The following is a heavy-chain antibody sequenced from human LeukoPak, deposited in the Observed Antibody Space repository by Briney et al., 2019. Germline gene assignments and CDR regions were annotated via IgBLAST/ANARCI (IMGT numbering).Heavy chain of an antibody. D-gene: IGHD5-18*01. CDR3: AATDGIQLWTYYFDC. V-gene: IGHV1-69*06. CDR2: IIPIFGTA. Sequence: GASVKVSCKASGGTFSSYAISWVRQAPGQGLEWMGGIIPIFGTANYAQKFQGRVTITADKSTSTAYMELSSLRSEDTAVYYCAATDGIQLWTYYFDCWGQGTLVTVSS. CDR1: GGTFSSYA. J-gene: IGHJ4*02.